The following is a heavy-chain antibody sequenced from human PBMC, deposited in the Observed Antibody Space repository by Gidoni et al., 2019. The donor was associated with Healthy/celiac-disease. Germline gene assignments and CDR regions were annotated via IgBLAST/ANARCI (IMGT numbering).Heavy chain of an antibody. CDR1: GFTFSSYS. CDR3: ARESRGSYTAFDI. J-gene: IGHJ3*02. V-gene: IGHV3-48*01. D-gene: IGHD1-26*01. CDR2: ISSSSSTI. Sequence: EVQLVESGGGLVQPGGSLRLSCAASGFTFSSYSMNWVRQAPGKGLEWVSYISSSSSTIYYADSVKGRFTISRDNAKNSLYLQMNSLRAEDTAVYYCARESRGSYTAFDIWGQGTMVTVSS.